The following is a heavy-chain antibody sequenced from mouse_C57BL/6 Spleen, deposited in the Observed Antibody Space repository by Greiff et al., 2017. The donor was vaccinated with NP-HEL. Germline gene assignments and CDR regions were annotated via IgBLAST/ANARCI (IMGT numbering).Heavy chain of an antibody. Sequence: QVQLQQPGAELVRPGTSVKLSCKASGYTFTSYWMHWVEQRPGQGLEWIGVIDPSDSYTNYNQKFKGKATLTVDTSSSTAYMQLSSLTSEDSAVYYCARGKGLSFAYWGQGTLVTVSA. CDR1: GYTFTSYW. CDR2: IDPSDSYT. CDR3: ARGKGLSFAY. J-gene: IGHJ3*01. D-gene: IGHD3-1*01. V-gene: IGHV1-59*01.